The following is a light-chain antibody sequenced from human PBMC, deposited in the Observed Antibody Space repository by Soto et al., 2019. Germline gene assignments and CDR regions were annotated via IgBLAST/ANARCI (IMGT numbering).Light chain of an antibody. J-gene: IGKJ1*01. CDR3: QTYNSAART. V-gene: IGKV1-27*01. CDR2: AAS. CDR1: QGISNY. Sequence: DIQMTQSPSSLSASVGDRVTITCRASQGISNYLAWYQQKPGKVPKLLIYAASTLQSGVPSRFSCSGSGTDFTLTISSLQREDVATYYCQTYNSAARTFGQGIKVEIK.